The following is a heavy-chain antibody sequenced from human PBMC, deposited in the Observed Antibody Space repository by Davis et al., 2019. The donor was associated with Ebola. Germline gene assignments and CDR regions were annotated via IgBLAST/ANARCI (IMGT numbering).Heavy chain of an antibody. D-gene: IGHD1-26*01. V-gene: IGHV3-23*01. CDR2: ISGSGGST. Sequence: GGSLRLSCAASGFTFSSYAMSWVRQAPGKGLEWVSGISGSGGSTYYADSVKGRFTISRDNSKNTLYLQMNSLRAEDTAVYYCAKTKGWELLLFYFDYWGQGTLVTVSS. J-gene: IGHJ4*02. CDR1: GFTFSSYA. CDR3: AKTKGWELLLFYFDY.